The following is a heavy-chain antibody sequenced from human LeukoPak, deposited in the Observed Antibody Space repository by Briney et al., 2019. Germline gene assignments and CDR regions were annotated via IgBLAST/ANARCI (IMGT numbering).Heavy chain of an antibody. Sequence: SKTLSLTCAVSGGSISSGGYSWSWIRQPPGKGLEWIGYIYHGGSTNYNPSLKSRVTISVDRSKNQFSLKLISVTAADTALYYCARAGDLIVVAMGAFDVWGQGTMVTVSS. D-gene: IGHD2-15*01. V-gene: IGHV4-30-2*01. CDR2: IYHGGST. J-gene: IGHJ3*01. CDR3: ARAGDLIVVAMGAFDV. CDR1: GGSISSGGYS.